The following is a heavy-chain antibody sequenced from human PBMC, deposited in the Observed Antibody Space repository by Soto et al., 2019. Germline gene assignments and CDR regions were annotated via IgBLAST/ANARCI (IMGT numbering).Heavy chain of an antibody. J-gene: IGHJ4*02. Sequence: EVQLLESGGGLVQPGGSLRLSCAASGFTFSSYAMSWVRQAPGKGLEWVSAISGSGGSTYYADSVKGRFTISRDNSKNTLYLQMNSLRAEDTAVYYCAKDAYIVVVPAANFDYWGQGTLVTVSS. CDR1: GFTFSSYA. CDR3: AKDAYIVVVPAANFDY. CDR2: ISGSGGST. D-gene: IGHD2-2*01. V-gene: IGHV3-23*01.